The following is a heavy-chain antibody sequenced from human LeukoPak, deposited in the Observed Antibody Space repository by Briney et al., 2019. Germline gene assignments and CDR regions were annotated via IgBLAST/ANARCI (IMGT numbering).Heavy chain of an antibody. CDR1: GFKFDDYS. V-gene: IGHV3-9*01. CDR2: INRDSDSI. D-gene: IGHD5-12*01. Sequence: GGSLRLSCVASGFKFDDYSMHWVRQAPGKGLEWVSGINRDSDSIIYADSVKGRFTISRDNAKNSVYLQMDSLTVEDTALYYCAKRGRRPRAGDYSLDSWGQGTLVTVSS. CDR3: AKRGRRPRAGDYSLDS. J-gene: IGHJ4*02.